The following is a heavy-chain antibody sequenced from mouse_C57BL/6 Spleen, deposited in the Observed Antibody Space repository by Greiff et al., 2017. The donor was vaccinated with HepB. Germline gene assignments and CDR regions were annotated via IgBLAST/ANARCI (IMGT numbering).Heavy chain of an antibody. V-gene: IGHV1-69*01. CDR1: GYTFTSYW. CDR2: IDPSDSYT. Sequence: VQLQQPGAELVMPGASVKLSCKASGYTFTSYWMHWVKQRPGQGLEWIGEIDPSDSYTNYNQKFKGQSTLTVDKSSSTAYMQLSSLTSEDSAVYYCARRASYYAMDYWGQGTSVTVSS. J-gene: IGHJ4*01. D-gene: IGHD3-3*01. CDR3: ARRASYYAMDY.